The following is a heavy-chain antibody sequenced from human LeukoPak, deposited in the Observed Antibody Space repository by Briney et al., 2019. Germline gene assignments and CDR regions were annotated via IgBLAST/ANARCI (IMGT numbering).Heavy chain of an antibody. CDR1: GFTFSSYS. CDR2: ISSNGSSI. J-gene: IGHJ6*03. D-gene: IGHD4-11*01. V-gene: IGHV3-48*01. CDR3: ARDDSNYFELYYMDV. Sequence: GGSLRLSCAASGFTFSSYSMHWVRQAPGKGLEWVSYISSNGSSIYYADSVKGRFTSSRDNTKNSLYLQMNSLRAEDTAFYYCARDDSNYFELYYMDVWGKGTTVTVSS.